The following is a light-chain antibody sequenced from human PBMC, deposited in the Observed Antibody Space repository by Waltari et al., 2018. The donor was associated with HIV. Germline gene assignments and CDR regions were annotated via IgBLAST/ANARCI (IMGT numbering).Light chain of an antibody. V-gene: IGLV2-11*01. CDR2: DVS. CDR3: CSFAARRYF. J-gene: IGLJ1*01. CDR1: SSDVGGYNY. Sequence: QSALTQPRSVSGSPGQSVTISCTGTSSDVGGYNYVSWYRHHPGKAPQLIIFDVSKRPSGVPDPFSGSKSGNTASLTISGLQADDEADYYCCSFAARRYFFATGTKVTVL.